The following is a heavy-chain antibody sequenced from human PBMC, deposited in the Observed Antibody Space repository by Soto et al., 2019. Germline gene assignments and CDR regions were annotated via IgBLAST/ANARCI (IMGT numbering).Heavy chain of an antibody. CDR3: SRSLNC. D-gene: IGHD1-20*01. J-gene: IGHJ3*01. CDR2: INRDVSEK. V-gene: IGHV3-7*01. CDR1: GFTFSTYW. Sequence: PWGSLRLSCAASGFTFSTYWMDWVRQTQGKGLEWVANINRDVSEKNYVDSVKGRFTIYRDNAKNSLYLQMSSLTAEDSALYYCSRSLNCWGDGKMVTVS.